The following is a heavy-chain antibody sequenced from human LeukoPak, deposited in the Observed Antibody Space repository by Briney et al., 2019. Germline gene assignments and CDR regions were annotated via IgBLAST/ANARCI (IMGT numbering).Heavy chain of an antibody. CDR1: GGSISSNSYY. Sequence: SETLSLTCAVSGGSISSNSYYWGWIRQPPGKGLEWIGSIYYSGSTYYNPSLKSRVTISVDTSKNQFSLKLSSVTAADTAVYYCASLRERSYYARGFDYWGQGTLVTVSS. CDR3: ASLRERSYYARGFDY. D-gene: IGHD1-26*01. V-gene: IGHV4-39*01. J-gene: IGHJ4*02. CDR2: IYYSGST.